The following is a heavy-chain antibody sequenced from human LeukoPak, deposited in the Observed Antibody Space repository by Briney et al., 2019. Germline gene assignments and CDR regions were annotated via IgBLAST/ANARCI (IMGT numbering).Heavy chain of an antibody. CDR1: GFTFSSYA. CDR3: ASPHRDDYVWGSYRSPMDV. J-gene: IGHJ6*02. CDR2: ISYDGSNK. D-gene: IGHD3-16*02. Sequence: GGSLRLSCAASGFTFSSYAMHWVRQAPGKGLEWVAVISYDGSNKYYADSVKGRFTISRDNSKNTLYLQMNSLRAEDTAVYYCASPHRDDYVWGSYRSPMDVWGQGTTVTVSS. V-gene: IGHV3-30-3*01.